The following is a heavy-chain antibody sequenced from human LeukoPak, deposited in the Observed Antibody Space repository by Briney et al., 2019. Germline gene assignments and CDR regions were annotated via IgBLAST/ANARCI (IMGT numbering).Heavy chain of an antibody. J-gene: IGHJ4*02. CDR3: ARLKDDVTKFDY. Sequence: PGGSLRLSCAGSGFSFSRYWMAWVRQAPGKGLEWVASINQDVSRIHYVDSVKGRFTISRDNAKSSLFLQMTSLRVEDTAVYYCARLKDDVTKFDYWGQGTLATVSS. D-gene: IGHD2-8*01. V-gene: IGHV3-7*01. CDR1: GFSFSRYW. CDR2: INQDVSRI.